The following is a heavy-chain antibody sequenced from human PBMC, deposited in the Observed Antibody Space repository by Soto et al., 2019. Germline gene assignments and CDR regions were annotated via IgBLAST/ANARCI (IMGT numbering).Heavy chain of an antibody. J-gene: IGHJ4*02. Sequence: ASVKVSCKASGYSISAYYIHWVRQAPGQGLEWMGWIDPKNGGTVSAQKFQGRLTMTRDTSISTVYMDLSGLTSDDTALYYCGRDDYGIFPYWGQGTLVTVSS. D-gene: IGHD3-10*01. CDR3: GRDDYGIFPY. CDR2: IDPKNGGT. V-gene: IGHV1-2*02. CDR1: GYSISAYY.